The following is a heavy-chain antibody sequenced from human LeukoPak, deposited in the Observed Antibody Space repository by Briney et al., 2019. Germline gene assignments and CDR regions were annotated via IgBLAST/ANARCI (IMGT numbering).Heavy chain of an antibody. D-gene: IGHD3-22*01. CDR3: ARHPDYYDSSGYSDY. J-gene: IGHJ4*02. CDR2: IYPGDSDT. Sequence: GESLKISCKGSGYGFTSYWIGWVRQMPGKGLEWMGIIYPGDSDTSYSPSFQGQVTISADKSISTAYLQWSSLKASDTAMYYCARHPDYYDSSGYSDYWGQGTLVTVSS. CDR1: GYGFTSYW. V-gene: IGHV5-51*01.